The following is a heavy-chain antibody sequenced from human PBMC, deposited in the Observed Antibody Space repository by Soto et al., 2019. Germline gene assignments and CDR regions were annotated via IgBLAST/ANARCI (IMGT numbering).Heavy chain of an antibody. Sequence: QVQLQESGPGLVKPSETLSLTCTVSGGSITGYYWTWIRQPPGKGLEWIGYVFYKGNTNYNPSLKSRVTISVDTSATQFSLRLSSVTAADTAVYYCARSGDSCGFNDFWGQGTLVTVAS. J-gene: IGHJ4*02. D-gene: IGHD5-18*01. CDR3: ARSGDSCGFNDF. CDR1: GGSITGYY. CDR2: VFYKGNT. V-gene: IGHV4-59*01.